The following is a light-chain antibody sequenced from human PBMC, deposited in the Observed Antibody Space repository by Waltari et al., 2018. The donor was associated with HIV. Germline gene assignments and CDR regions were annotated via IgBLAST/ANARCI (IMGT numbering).Light chain of an antibody. Sequence: EIVLTQSPGTLSLSPGNRVILSCRASQSISGTYLAWYQQRPGQAPRLLIYGASTRATGIPDRFSGMGSGTDFTLTISRLEPEDFAVYYCQQRSNGAPLTFGGGTKVEIK. CDR1: QSISGTY. CDR3: QQRSNGAPLT. CDR2: GAS. V-gene: IGKV3D-20*02. J-gene: IGKJ4*01.